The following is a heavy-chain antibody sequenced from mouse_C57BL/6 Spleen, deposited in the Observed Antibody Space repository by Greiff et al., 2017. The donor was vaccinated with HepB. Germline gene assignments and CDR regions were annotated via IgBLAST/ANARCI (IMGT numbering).Heavy chain of an antibody. CDR1: GYAFTNYL. Sequence: QVHVKQSGAELVRPGTSVKVSCKASGYAFTNYLIEWVKQRPGQGLEWIGVINPGSGGTNYNEKFKGKATLTADKSSSTAYMQLSSLTSEDSAVYCWEREEVYGNFGGWGEGTTLTVSS. CDR2: INPGSGGT. V-gene: IGHV1-54*01. CDR3: EREEVYGNFGG. D-gene: IGHD2-1*01. J-gene: IGHJ2*01.